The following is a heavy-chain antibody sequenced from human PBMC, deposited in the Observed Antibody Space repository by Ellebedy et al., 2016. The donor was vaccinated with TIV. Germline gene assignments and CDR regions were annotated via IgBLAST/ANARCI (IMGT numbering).Heavy chain of an antibody. CDR3: ASGAERPYNY. J-gene: IGHJ4*02. CDR2: MYGSGDT. CDR1: GDSVRSYY. D-gene: IGHD3-10*01. V-gene: IGHV4-4*07. Sequence: SETLSLXCTVSGDSVRSYYWSWIRQPAGKGLEWIGRMYGSGDTKYNPSLESRVTMSVDTSKNQFFLWLSSVTAADTAVYYCASGAERPYNYWGQGALVTVSS.